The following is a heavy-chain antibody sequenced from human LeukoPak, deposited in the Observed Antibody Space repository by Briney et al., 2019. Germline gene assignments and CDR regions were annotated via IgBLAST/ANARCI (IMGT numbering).Heavy chain of an antibody. CDR3: AKREDSTIVTNYY. Sequence: GGSLRLSCAASGFTFSSYGMHWVRQAPGKGLEWVAFIRYDGSNKYYADSVKGRFTISRDNSKNTLYLQMNSLRAEDTAVYYCAKREDSTIVTNYYWGQGTLVTVSS. V-gene: IGHV3-30*02. CDR2: IRYDGSNK. CDR1: GFTFSSYG. D-gene: IGHD5-18*01. J-gene: IGHJ4*02.